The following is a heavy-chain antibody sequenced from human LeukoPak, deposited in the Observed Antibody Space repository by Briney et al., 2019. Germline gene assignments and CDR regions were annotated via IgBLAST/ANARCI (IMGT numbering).Heavy chain of an antibody. Sequence: WASVKVSCKGSVYTFTDYYIHWVRLAPGQGFEWMAWMNSHSGATKYAQKFQDRVTVTRDTPISTAYMELSSLRSDDTAVYFCTRSSGKIDYWGQGTQVTVSS. J-gene: IGHJ4*02. V-gene: IGHV1-2*02. D-gene: IGHD6-19*01. CDR3: TRSSGKIDY. CDR1: VYTFTDYY. CDR2: MNSHSGAT.